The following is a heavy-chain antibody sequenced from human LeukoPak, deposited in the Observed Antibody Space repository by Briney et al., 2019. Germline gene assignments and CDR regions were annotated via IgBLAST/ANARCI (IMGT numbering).Heavy chain of an antibody. D-gene: IGHD1-1*01. Sequence: GGSLRLSCAASGFTFSSYGMHWVRQAPGKGLEWVAVIWYDGSNQYYVDSVKGRFTISRDNSKNTLDLQMNSLRAEDTAVYYCAREVQSWPQIEGLGFDYWGQGTLVTVSS. V-gene: IGHV3-33*01. CDR3: AREVQSWPQIEGLGFDY. CDR2: IWYDGSNQ. J-gene: IGHJ4*02. CDR1: GFTFSSYG.